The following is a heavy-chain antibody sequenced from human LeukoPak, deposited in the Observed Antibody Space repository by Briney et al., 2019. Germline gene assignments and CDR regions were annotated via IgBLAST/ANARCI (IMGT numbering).Heavy chain of an antibody. CDR3: ARPDYSSSWRFDY. Sequence: GASVQVSCQASGYTFTGYYMHWVRPAPGQGLEWMGWINPNSGGTNYAQKFQGRVTMTRDTSISTAYMELSRLRSDDTAVYYCARPDYSSSWRFDYWGQGTLVTVSS. V-gene: IGHV1-2*02. J-gene: IGHJ4*02. CDR2: INPNSGGT. D-gene: IGHD6-13*01. CDR1: GYTFTGYY.